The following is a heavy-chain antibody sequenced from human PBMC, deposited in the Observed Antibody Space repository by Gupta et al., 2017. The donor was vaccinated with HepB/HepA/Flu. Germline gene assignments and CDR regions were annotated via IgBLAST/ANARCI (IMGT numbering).Heavy chain of an antibody. CDR2: KSYDGSNK. CDR3: ARGGVFPYYYYGMDV. V-gene: IGHV3-30*03. D-gene: IGHD2-8*02. CDR1: GFTFSSYG. J-gene: IGHJ6*02. Sequence: QVQLVESGGGVVQPGRSLRLSCAASGFTFSSYGMHWVRQAPGKGLEWVAFKSYDGSNKYYADSVKGRFTISRDNSKNTLYLQMNSLRAEDTAVYYCARGGVFPYYYYGMDVWGQGTTVTVSS.